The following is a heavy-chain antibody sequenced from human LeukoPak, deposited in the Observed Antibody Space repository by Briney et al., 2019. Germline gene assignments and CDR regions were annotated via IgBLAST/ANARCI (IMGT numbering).Heavy chain of an antibody. CDR1: GFTFSDYY. Sequence: GGSLRLSCAASGFTFSDYYMSWIRQAPGKGLEWISYISSSGSTIYYADSVKGRFTISRDNAKNSLYLQMNSLRAEDTAVYYCARVLREWLLFGWFDPWGQGTLVTVSS. CDR3: ARVLREWLLFGWFDP. V-gene: IGHV3-11*01. D-gene: IGHD3-3*01. J-gene: IGHJ5*02. CDR2: ISSSGSTI.